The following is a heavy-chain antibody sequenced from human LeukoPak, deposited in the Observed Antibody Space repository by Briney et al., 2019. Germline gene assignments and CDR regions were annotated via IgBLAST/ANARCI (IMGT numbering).Heavy chain of an antibody. CDR1: GGSISSSSYY. J-gene: IGHJ4*02. Sequence: SETLSLTCTVSGGSISSSSYYWGWIRQPPGKGLEWIGSIYYSGSTYYNPSLKSRVTISVDTSKNQFSLKLSSVTAADTAVYYCARWVEMATSIGGLGFDYWGQGTLVTVSS. CDR3: ARWVEMATSIGGLGFDY. D-gene: IGHD5-24*01. V-gene: IGHV4-39*07. CDR2: IYYSGST.